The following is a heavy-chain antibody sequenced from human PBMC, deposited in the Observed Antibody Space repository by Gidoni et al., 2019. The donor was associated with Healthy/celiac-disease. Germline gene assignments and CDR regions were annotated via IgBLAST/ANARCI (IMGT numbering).Heavy chain of an antibody. D-gene: IGHD5-18*01. J-gene: IGHJ6*02. CDR1: GGSVSSGSYY. CDR3: ARDLDTAMPNYYYGMDV. V-gene: IGHV4-61*01. CDR2: IYYSGST. Sequence: QVQLQESGPGLVKPSETLSLTCTVSGGSVSSGSYYWSWIRQPPGKGLEWIGYIYYSGSTNYNPSLKSRVTISVDTSKNQFSLKLSSVTAADTAVYYCARDLDTAMPNYYYGMDVWGQGTTVTVSS.